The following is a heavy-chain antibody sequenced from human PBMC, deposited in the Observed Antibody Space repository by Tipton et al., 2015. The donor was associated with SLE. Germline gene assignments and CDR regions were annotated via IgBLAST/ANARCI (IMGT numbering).Heavy chain of an antibody. CDR2: IYHSGST. V-gene: IGHV4-59*01. CDR3: ARESYSSGRFDY. Sequence: TLSLTCTVSGGSIRTYYWSWIRPTPGKGLEWIGYIYHSGSTNYNPSLKSRVTISVDTSKNRFSLRLSSVTAADTAIYYCARESYSSGRFDYWGQGTLVTVSS. D-gene: IGHD6-19*01. J-gene: IGHJ4*02. CDR1: GGSIRTYY.